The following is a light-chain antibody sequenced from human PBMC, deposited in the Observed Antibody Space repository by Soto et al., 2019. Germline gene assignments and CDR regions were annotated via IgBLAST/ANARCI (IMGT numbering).Light chain of an antibody. CDR1: SSDVGGYNY. V-gene: IGLV2-8*01. CDR2: DVN. CDR3: NSYGGTNNYVV. J-gene: IGLJ2*01. Sequence: QSALTQPPSASGSPGQSVTISCTGTSSDVGGYNYVSWYRQHPGKAPQLIIYDVNKRPSGVPDRFSGSKSGNTASLTVSGLQPEDEADYFCNSYGGTNNYVVFGGGTKVTVL.